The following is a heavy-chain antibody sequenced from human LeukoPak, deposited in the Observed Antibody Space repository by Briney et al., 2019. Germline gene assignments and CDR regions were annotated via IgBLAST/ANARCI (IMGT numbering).Heavy chain of an antibody. CDR1: GFTFSTYA. CDR3: AKGSGYFDY. V-gene: IGHV3-23*01. CDR2: ISGSGGST. J-gene: IGHJ4*02. Sequence: QAGGSLRLSCAASGFTFSTYAMSWVRQAPGKGLEWVSAISGSGGSTYYADSVKGRFTISRDNSKNTLYLQMNSLRAEDTAVYFCAKGSGYFDYWGQGTLVTVSS.